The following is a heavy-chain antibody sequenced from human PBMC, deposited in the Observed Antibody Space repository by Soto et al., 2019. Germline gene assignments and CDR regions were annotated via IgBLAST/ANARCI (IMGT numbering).Heavy chain of an antibody. Sequence: GGSLRLSCAASGFTFDDYSMHWVRQAPGKGLEWVSLISWDGGSTYYADSVKGRFTISRDNSKNSLYLQMNSLRTDDTALYYCAKDSPPPGLTVITPGGLDYWGQGTLVTVSS. J-gene: IGHJ4*02. CDR2: ISWDGGST. CDR3: AKDSPPPGLTVITPGGLDY. D-gene: IGHD4-17*01. V-gene: IGHV3-43*01. CDR1: GFTFDDYS.